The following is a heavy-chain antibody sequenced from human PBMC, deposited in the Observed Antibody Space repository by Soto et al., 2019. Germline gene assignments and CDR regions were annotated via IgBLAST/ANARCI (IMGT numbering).Heavy chain of an antibody. J-gene: IGHJ4*02. CDR2: IIPILGIA. CDR1: GGTFSSYT. D-gene: IGHD3-22*01. V-gene: IGHV1-69*08. CDR3: ARDDYDSSGYLDY. Sequence: QVQLVQSGAEVKKPGSSVKVSCKASGGTFSSYTISWVRQAPGQGLEWMGRIIPILGIANYAQKFQGRVMITADKSTSTAYMELSSLRSEDTAVYYCARDDYDSSGYLDYWGQGTLVTVSS.